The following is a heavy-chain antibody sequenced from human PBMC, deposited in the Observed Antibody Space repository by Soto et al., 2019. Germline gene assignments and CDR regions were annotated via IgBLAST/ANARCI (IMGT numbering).Heavy chain of an antibody. D-gene: IGHD3-22*01. Sequence: RGSLRLSCAASGFTFSSYAMSWVRQAPGKGLEWVSAISGSGGSTYYADSVKGRFTISRDNSKNTLYLQMNSLRAEDTAVYYCAKSPGSGYYYPFDYWGKGTLVTVSS. J-gene: IGHJ4*02. V-gene: IGHV3-23*01. CDR3: AKSPGSGYYYPFDY. CDR2: ISGSGGST. CDR1: GFTFSSYA.